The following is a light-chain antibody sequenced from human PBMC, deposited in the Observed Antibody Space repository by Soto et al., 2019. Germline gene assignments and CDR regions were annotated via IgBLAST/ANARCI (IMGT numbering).Light chain of an antibody. V-gene: IGLV2-8*01. CDR3: SSYAGSNNFV. CDR1: SSDVGGYNY. J-gene: IGLJ1*01. CDR2: EVS. Sequence: QSVLTQPPSAYGSPGQSVTISCTGTSSDVGGYNYVSGYQQHPGKAPKLMIYEVSKRPSGVPDRFSGSKSGNTASLTVSGLQAEDEADYYCSSYAGSNNFVFGTGTKVTVL.